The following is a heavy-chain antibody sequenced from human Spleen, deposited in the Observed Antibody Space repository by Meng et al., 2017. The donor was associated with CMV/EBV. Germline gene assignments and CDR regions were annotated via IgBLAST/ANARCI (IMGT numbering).Heavy chain of an antibody. CDR3: AKAKTQNVLVGRTGWFDP. Sequence: GGSLRLSCAASGFTFNSYGMHWVRQAPGKGLEWVAFIQYDGIDKYYADSVKGRFTISRDNSNYTLHLQMNTLRAEDTALYYCAKAKTQNVLVGRTGWFDPWGQGALVTVSS. CDR1: GFTFNSYG. J-gene: IGHJ5*02. V-gene: IGHV3-30*02. CDR2: IQYDGIDK. D-gene: IGHD2-21*01.